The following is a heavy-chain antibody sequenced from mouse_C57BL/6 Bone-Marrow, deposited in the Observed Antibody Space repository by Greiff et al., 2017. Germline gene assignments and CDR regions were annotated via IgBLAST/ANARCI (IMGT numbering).Heavy chain of an antibody. V-gene: IGHV5-17*01. J-gene: IGHJ3*01. CDR1: GFTFSDYG. Sequence: EVKLVESGGGLVKPGGSLKLSCAASGFTFSDYGMHWVRQAPEKGLEWVAYISSGSSTIYYADTVKGRFTISRDNAKNTLFMQMTSLRSEDTAMYYCAKNDDDKMAWFAYWGQGTLVTVSA. CDR2: ISSGSSTI. CDR3: AKNDDDKMAWFAY. D-gene: IGHD2-4*01.